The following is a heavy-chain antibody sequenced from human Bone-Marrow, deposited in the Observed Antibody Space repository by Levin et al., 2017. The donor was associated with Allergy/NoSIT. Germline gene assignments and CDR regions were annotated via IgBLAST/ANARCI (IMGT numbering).Heavy chain of an antibody. D-gene: IGHD6-13*01. V-gene: IGHV4-4*02. CDR2: IYPSGST. CDR3: ARWVAAPGDYYNYYMDV. Sequence: SETLSLTCAVTGDLLRSTNWWTWVRQPPGKGMEWIGEIYPSGSTNYNPSLKTRVIISADKANNQGEVTVRSVTAEDTAVYYCARWVAAPGDYYNYYMDVWGKGTTVIVSS. J-gene: IGHJ6*03. CDR1: GDLLRSTNW.